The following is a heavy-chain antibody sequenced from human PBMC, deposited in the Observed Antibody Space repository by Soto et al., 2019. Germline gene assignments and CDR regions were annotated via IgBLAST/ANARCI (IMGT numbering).Heavy chain of an antibody. CDR2: IRYDGSYK. Sequence: QVQLVESGGGVVQPGRSLRLSCAASGFTFKTYGMHWVRQAPGKGLEWVAAIRYDGSYKYYADSVKGRFTIARDNSENTLYLQMNSVRAEDTAVYYCARGKEVGTSNGYFDYWGQGTLVTVSS. CDR1: GFTFKTYG. J-gene: IGHJ4*02. V-gene: IGHV3-33*01. CDR3: ARGKEVGTSNGYFDY. D-gene: IGHD1-26*01.